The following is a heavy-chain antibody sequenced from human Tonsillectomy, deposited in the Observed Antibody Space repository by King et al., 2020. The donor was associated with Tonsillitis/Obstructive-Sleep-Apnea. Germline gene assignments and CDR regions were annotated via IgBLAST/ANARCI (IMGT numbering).Heavy chain of an antibody. J-gene: IGHJ4*02. CDR3: ARGGYCSSTSCYEGDY. CDR1: GGSFSGYY. D-gene: IGHD2-2*01. V-gene: IGHV4-34*01. CDR2: INHSGST. Sequence: VQLQQWGAGLLKPSEPLSLTCAVYGGSFSGYYWSWIRQPPGKGLEWIGEINHSGSTNYNPSLKSRVTISVDTSKNQFSLKLSSVTAADTAVYYCARGGYCSSTSCYEGDYWGQGTLVTVSS.